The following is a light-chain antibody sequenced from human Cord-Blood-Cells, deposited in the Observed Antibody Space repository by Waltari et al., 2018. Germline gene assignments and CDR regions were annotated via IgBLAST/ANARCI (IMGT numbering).Light chain of an antibody. CDR1: QSVSRN. CDR2: GAS. CDR3: QQYNNWPPWT. J-gene: IGKJ1*01. V-gene: IGKV3-15*01. Sequence: ELVMTQSPATLSVSPGERATLSCRASQSVSRNLAWYQQNPGQAPRLLIYGASTRATGIPARFSGSGSGTEFTLTISSMQSEDFAVYYCQQYNNWPPWTFGQGTKVEIK.